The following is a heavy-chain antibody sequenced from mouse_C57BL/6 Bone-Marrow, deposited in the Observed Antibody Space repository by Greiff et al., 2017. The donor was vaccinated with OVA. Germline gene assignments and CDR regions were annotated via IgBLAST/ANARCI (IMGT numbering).Heavy chain of an antibody. Sequence: VQLQESGGGLVKPGGSLKLSCAASGFTFSSYAMSWVRQTPEKRLEWVATISDGGSYTYYPDNVKGRFTISRNNAKNNLYLQMSHLKSEDTAMYYCARVRLWYAMDYWGQGTSVTVSS. J-gene: IGHJ4*01. CDR2: ISDGGSYT. CDR1: GFTFSSYA. D-gene: IGHD1-1*02. CDR3: ARVRLWYAMDY. V-gene: IGHV5-4*01.